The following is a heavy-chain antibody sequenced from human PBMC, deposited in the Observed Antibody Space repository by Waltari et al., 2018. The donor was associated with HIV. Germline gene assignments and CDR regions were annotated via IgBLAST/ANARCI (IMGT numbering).Heavy chain of an antibody. CDR1: GLTFGYFA. V-gene: IGHV3-49*04. CDR3: TRGSGRYEY. J-gene: IGHJ4*02. D-gene: IGHD1-26*01. Sequence: DVLLVEPGGDMIQPRGSLRPSFAGSGLTFGYFAMTWVRQAPGKGLEWVGYIRAKAYGGTSEYAASVKGRFVISRDDSKSIAYLQMNSLKTEDTAIYHCTRGSGRYEYWGQGTMTTVSS. CDR2: IRAKAYGGTS.